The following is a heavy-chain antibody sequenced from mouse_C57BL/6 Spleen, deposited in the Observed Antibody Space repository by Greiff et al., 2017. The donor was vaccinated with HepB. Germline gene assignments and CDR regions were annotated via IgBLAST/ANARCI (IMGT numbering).Heavy chain of an antibody. CDR3: ARYGNHYFDY. D-gene: IGHD2-1*01. V-gene: IGHV1-19*01. CDR2: INPYNGGT. CDR1: GYTFTDYY. J-gene: IGHJ2*01. Sequence: SGPVLVKPGASVKMSCKASGYTFTDYYMNWVKQSHGKSLEWIGVINPYNGGTSYNQKFKGKATLTVDKSSSTAYMELNSLTSEDSAVYYCARYGNHYFDYWGQGTTLTVSS.